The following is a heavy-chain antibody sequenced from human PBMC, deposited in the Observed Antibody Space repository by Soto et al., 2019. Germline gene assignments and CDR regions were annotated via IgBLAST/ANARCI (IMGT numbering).Heavy chain of an antibody. V-gene: IGHV3-48*01. Sequence: EVQLVESGGGLVQPGGSLRLSCAASGFTFSSYSMNWVRQAPGKGLEWVSNISSSSSTIYYADSVKGRFTISRDNAKNSLYLQMNSLRAEATAVYYCARANYYGSPGDFDYWGQGTLVTVSS. CDR3: ARANYYGSPGDFDY. J-gene: IGHJ4*02. CDR2: ISSSSSTI. CDR1: GFTFSSYS. D-gene: IGHD3-10*01.